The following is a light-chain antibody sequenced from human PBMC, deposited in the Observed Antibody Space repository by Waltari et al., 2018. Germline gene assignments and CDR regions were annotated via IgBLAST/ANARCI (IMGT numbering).Light chain of an antibody. Sequence: DVQMTQSPSSLSASVGDRVTITCQASQDISDYLNWYQQKPGKAPKLLIYDASHLESGVPSRFSGSGSGTDFTFIISSLQPEDVATYYCQKYNSAPLTFGGGTKVEIK. J-gene: IGKJ4*01. CDR2: DAS. CDR1: QDISDY. V-gene: IGKV1-33*01. CDR3: QKYNSAPLT.